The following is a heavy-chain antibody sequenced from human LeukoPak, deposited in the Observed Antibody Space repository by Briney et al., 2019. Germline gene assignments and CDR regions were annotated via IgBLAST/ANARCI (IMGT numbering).Heavy chain of an antibody. CDR3: ARDRGDYYDSSGYYPGGY. CDR1: GFTFSSYG. V-gene: IGHV3-33*01. J-gene: IGHJ4*02. D-gene: IGHD3-22*01. Sequence: GRSLRLSCAASGFTFSSYGMHWVRQAPGKGLEWVAVIWYDGSNKYYADSVKGRFTISRDNSKNTLYLQMNSLRAEDTAVYYCARDRGDYYDSSGYYPGGYWGQGTLVTVSS. CDR2: IWYDGSNK.